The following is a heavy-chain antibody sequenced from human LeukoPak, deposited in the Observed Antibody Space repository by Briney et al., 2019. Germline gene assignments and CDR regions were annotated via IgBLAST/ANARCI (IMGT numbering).Heavy chain of an antibody. CDR2: IIPILGIA. Sequence: GASVKVSCKASGGTFSSYAISWVRQAPGQGLEWMGRIIPILGIANYAQKLQGRVTMTTDTSTSTAYMELRSLRSDDTAVYYCARDAAPDYYGSGSYYNYDYWGQGTLVTVSS. J-gene: IGHJ4*02. CDR3: ARDAAPDYYGSGSYYNYDY. V-gene: IGHV1-69*04. D-gene: IGHD3-10*01. CDR1: GGTFSSYA.